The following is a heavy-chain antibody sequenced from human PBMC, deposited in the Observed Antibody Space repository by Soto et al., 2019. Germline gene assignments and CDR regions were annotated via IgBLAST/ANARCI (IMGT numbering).Heavy chain of an antibody. CDR2: INHSGST. V-gene: IGHV4-34*01. CDR1: GGSFSGYY. CDR3: ARTYYDFWSGKDGMDA. Sequence: SETLSLTCAVYGGSFSGYYWSWIRQPPGKGLEWIGEINHSGSTNYNPSLKSRVTISVDTSKNQFSLKLSSVTAADTAVYYCARTYYDFWSGKDGMDAWGQGTTVTVS. D-gene: IGHD3-3*01. J-gene: IGHJ6*02.